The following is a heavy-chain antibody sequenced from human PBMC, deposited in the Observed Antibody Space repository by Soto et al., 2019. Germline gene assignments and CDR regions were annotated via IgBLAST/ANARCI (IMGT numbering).Heavy chain of an antibody. CDR3: ERGVVYYDLRGRWFDP. V-gene: IGHV4-34*01. CDR1: GGSFSGYY. CDR2: ITHSGST. J-gene: IGHJ5*02. D-gene: IGHD3-22*01. Sequence: QVQLQQWVAGLLKSSETLSLTCAVYGGSFSGYYLSWIRQPPRKGLECIGEITHSGSTNYNPSLKSRVDITIDTLNNQISLKVSSVIAAVTAVYYYERGVVYYDLRGRWFDPWGQGTLVTVSS.